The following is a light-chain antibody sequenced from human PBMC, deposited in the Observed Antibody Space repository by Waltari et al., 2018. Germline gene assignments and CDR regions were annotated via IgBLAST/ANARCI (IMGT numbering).Light chain of an antibody. Sequence: DIVMTQSPDSLPVSLGERATISCKSSQSIFHSSTDGDALAWFQQRPGQPPKLLIYWTSTRESGVPDRFSGSGSGTDFTLTIRSLQAEDVAVYYCQQYYTTPYTFGPGTKLEIK. CDR3: QQYYTTPYT. J-gene: IGKJ2*01. CDR1: QSIFHSSTDGDA. V-gene: IGKV4-1*01. CDR2: WTS.